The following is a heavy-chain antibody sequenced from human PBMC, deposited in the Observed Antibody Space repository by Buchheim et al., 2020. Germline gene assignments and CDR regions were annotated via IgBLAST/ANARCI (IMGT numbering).Heavy chain of an antibody. CDR1: GGSISSGGYY. CDR3: ARDGGRYSSSWYSYYYYGMDV. Sequence: QVQLQQWGAGLVKPSQTLSLTCTVSGGSISSGGYYWSWIRQHPGKGLEWIGYIYYSGSTYYNPSLKSRVTISVDTSKNQFSLKLSSVTAADTAVYYCARDGGRYSSSWYSYYYYGMDVWGQGTT. J-gene: IGHJ6*02. CDR2: IYYSGST. D-gene: IGHD6-13*01. V-gene: IGHV4-31*03.